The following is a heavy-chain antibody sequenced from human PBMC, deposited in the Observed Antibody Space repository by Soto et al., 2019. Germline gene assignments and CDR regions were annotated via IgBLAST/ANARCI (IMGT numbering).Heavy chain of an antibody. D-gene: IGHD3-16*01. Sequence: GESLKISCKGSGYSFTSYWIGWVRQMPGKGLEWMGIIYPGDSDTRYSPSFQGQVTISADKSINIAYLQWSSLKASDTAIYYCARTFGGHLYSFDFWGQGTLVTVSS. CDR3: ARTFGGHLYSFDF. J-gene: IGHJ4*02. V-gene: IGHV5-51*01. CDR2: IYPGDSDT. CDR1: GYSFTSYW.